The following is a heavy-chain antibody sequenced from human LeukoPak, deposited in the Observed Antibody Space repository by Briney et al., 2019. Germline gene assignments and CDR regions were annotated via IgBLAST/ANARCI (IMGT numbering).Heavy chain of an antibody. J-gene: IGHJ6*03. D-gene: IGHD6-19*01. Sequence: PSETLSLTCTVSGGSISSSSYYWGWIRQPPGKGLEWIGSIYYSGSTYYNPSLKSRVTISVDTSKNQFSLKLSSVTAADTAVYYCARDRSGWYPPYYYYYMDVWGKGTTVTVSS. V-gene: IGHV4-39*07. CDR3: ARDRSGWYPPYYYYYMDV. CDR1: GGSISSSSYY. CDR2: IYYSGST.